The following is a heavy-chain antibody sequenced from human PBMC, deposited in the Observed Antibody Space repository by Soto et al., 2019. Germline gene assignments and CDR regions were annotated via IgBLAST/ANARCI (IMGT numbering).Heavy chain of an antibody. CDR3: ARARYYDFWSGSPRWYFDL. V-gene: IGHV1-18*01. D-gene: IGHD3-3*01. Sequence: QVQLVQSGAEVKKPGASVKVSCKASGYTFTSYGISWVRQAPGQGLEWMGWISAYNGNTNYAQKLKGRVTMTTDTSTSTAYMELRSLRSDDTAVYYCARARYYDFWSGSPRWYFDLWGRGTLVTVSS. CDR1: GYTFTSYG. CDR2: ISAYNGNT. J-gene: IGHJ2*01.